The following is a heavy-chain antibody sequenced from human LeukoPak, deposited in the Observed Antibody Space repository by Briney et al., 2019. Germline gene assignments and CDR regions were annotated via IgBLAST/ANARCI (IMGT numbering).Heavy chain of an antibody. V-gene: IGHV3-11*06. CDR2: ISSSRSDYR. Sequence: GGSLRLSCAASGFSFSTYDMIWIRQAPGKGLEWVSHISSSRSDYRRYAESVRGRFTISRDNAKNSVYLEMNGLTKNDTAVYYCARGGRNDLRSWFDLWGQGTVVTVSS. CDR1: GFSFSTYD. D-gene: IGHD1-1*01. J-gene: IGHJ5*02. CDR3: ARGGRNDLRSWFDL.